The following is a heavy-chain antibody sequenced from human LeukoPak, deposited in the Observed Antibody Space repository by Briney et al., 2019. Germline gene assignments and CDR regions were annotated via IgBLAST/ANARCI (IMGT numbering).Heavy chain of an antibody. D-gene: IGHD4-17*01. V-gene: IGHV3-7*01. CDR3: ARADYGDYAIDY. CDR1: GFTFDDYA. J-gene: IGHJ4*02. CDR2: IKQDGSEK. Sequence: GGSLRLSCAASGFTFDDYAMHWVRQAPGKGLEWVANIKQDGSEKYYVDSVKGRFTISRDNAKNSLYLQMNSLRAEDTAVYYCARADYGDYAIDYWGQGTLVTVSS.